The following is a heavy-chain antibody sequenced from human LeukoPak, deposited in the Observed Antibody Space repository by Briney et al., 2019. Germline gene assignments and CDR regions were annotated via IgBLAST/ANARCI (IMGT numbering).Heavy chain of an antibody. CDR3: ARDCSGGSCYFTSLYYYYYGMDV. Sequence: GGSLRLSCAASGFPVSDNYMTWVRQAPGKGLEWVSVLYSGGSAYYADSVKGRFTLSRDNSKNTLYLQMNSLRAEDTAVYYCARDCSGGSCYFTSLYYYYYGMDVWGQGTTVTVSS. CDR2: LYSGGSA. V-gene: IGHV3-66*01. J-gene: IGHJ6*02. CDR1: GFPVSDNY. D-gene: IGHD2-15*01.